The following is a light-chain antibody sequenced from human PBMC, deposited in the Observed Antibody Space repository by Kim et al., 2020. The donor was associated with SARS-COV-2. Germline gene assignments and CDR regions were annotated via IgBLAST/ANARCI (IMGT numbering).Light chain of an antibody. CDR3: QQYGSSPPR. CDR1: QSVSRSY. V-gene: IGKV3-20*01. Sequence: SPGERATLSCRASQSVSRSYLAWYRQKPGQAPSLLIYGASSRATGIPDRFSGSGPGTDFTLTISRLEPEDFAVHYCQQYGSSPPRFGQGTKVDIK. CDR2: GAS. J-gene: IGKJ1*01.